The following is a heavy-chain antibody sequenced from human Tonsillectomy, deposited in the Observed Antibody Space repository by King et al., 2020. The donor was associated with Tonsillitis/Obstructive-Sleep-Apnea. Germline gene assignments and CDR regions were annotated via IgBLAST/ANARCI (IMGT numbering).Heavy chain of an antibody. V-gene: IGHV5-51*01. D-gene: IGHD2-2*01. CDR3: ARGYCINTICYAPFDH. CDR2: IYPGDSNT. CDR1: GYSFTNSW. Sequence: QLVQSGAEVKKPGESLKISCKGFGYSFTNSWIGWVRQMPGKGLEWMGIIYPGDSNTRYSPSFQGQVTMSADKSISTAYLQWSSLKASDTAIYYCARGYCINTICYAPFDHWGQGTLVTVAS. J-gene: IGHJ4*02.